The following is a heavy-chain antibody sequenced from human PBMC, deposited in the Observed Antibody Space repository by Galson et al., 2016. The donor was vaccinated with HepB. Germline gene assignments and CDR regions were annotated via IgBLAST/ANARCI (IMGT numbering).Heavy chain of an antibody. J-gene: IGHJ4*02. Sequence: ETLSLTCAVSGGSIRNSYWWTWVRQAPGKGLEWIGEISHSGSTNYNPSLNSRVNISVVNSKNQFSLKLSSVTAAETATYFCARGVLVGTPYLDFWTQGILVTVSS. D-gene: IGHD4-23*01. CDR1: GGSIRNSYW. CDR2: ISHSGST. CDR3: ARGVLVGTPYLDF. V-gene: IGHV4-4*01.